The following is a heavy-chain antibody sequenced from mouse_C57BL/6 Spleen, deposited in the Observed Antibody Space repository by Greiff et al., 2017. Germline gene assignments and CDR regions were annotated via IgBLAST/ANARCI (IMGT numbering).Heavy chain of an antibody. J-gene: IGHJ2*01. CDR1: GYTFTSYT. CDR3: ARITTVDY. Sequence: VQLQQSGAELARPGASVTMSCKASGYTFTSYTMHWVKQRPGQGLEWIGYINPSSGYTKYNQTFKDKATLTADKYSSTAYMQPSSLTSEETAVYYGARITTVDYWGQGTTLTVSS. V-gene: IGHV1-4*01. D-gene: IGHD1-1*01. CDR2: INPSSGYT.